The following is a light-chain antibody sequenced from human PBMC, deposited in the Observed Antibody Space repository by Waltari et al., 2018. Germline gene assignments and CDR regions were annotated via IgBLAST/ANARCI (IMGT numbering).Light chain of an antibody. CDR2: RDS. Sequence: SYELTQPSSVSVSPGQTAKITCSGGIPTEKYARWFQQKPGQAPVMLIYRDSERPSGVPERFSGSSSGPTVTLTISGAQDEDEADYYCYSASDDNLIFGGGTKLTVL. V-gene: IGLV3-27*01. CDR1: IPTEKY. CDR3: YSASDDNLI. J-gene: IGLJ2*01.